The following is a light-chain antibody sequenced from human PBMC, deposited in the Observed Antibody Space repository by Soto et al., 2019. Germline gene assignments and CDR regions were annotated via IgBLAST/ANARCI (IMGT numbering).Light chain of an antibody. CDR1: QNVSTF. CDR3: QQRGDWPPIT. J-gene: IGKJ5*01. CDR2: NAS. Sequence: EIVLTQSPATLSLSPGERAILSCRASQNVSTFLAWFQQKPGQPPRLLIYNASNRTTGIPARFSGSGSGTDFTLTISSLEPEDFAVYYCQQRGDWPPITFGQGTRLEIK. V-gene: IGKV3-11*01.